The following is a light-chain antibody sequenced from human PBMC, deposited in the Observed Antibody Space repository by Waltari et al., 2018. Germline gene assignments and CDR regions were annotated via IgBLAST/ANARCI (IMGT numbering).Light chain of an antibody. CDR1: QSINSW. Sequence: DIQMTQSPSTLSASVGDRVTITCRASQSINSWLAWYQHKPGEAPKVLIYKASTLESGVASRLSGSGSGTEFTLTISSLQPDDFAIYYCRQYKSYSPYAFGRGTKLEI. V-gene: IGKV1-5*03. J-gene: IGKJ2*01. CDR3: RQYKSYSPYA. CDR2: KAS.